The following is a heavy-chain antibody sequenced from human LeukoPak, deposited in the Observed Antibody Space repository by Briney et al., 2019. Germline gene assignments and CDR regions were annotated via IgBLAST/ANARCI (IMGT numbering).Heavy chain of an antibody. D-gene: IGHD5-24*01. CDR2: IFSGGTT. CDR1: GFTLSSNY. Sequence: GGSLRLSCAASGFTLSSNYMNWVREAPGKGVERVSVIFSGGTTLYAASVKGRFTISRDNSKNTLYLQMNSLRAEDTAVYYCWRGLRDGYSNYWYCDLWGRGTRVTVSS. J-gene: IGHJ2*01. V-gene: IGHV3-66*01. CDR3: WRGLRDGYSNYWYCDL.